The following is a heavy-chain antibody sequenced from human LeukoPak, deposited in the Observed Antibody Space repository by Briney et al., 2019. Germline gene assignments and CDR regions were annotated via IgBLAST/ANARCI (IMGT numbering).Heavy chain of an antibody. V-gene: IGHV3-48*04. Sequence: GGSLRLSCAASGFTFSSYSMNWVRQAPGKGLEWVSYISTSSGAIYYADSVKGRFTISRDNAKNSLYLQMNSLRAEDTGVYYCAREYSSGWSYYFDFWGQGTLVTVSS. CDR3: AREYSSGWSYYFDF. CDR2: ISTSSGAI. D-gene: IGHD6-19*01. CDR1: GFTFSSYS. J-gene: IGHJ4*02.